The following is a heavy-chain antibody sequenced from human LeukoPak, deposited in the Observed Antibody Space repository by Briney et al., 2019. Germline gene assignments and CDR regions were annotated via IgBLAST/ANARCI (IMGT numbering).Heavy chain of an antibody. J-gene: IGHJ4*02. Sequence: ASVKVSCKASNYTFTDYGINWVRQAPGQGLDWVGLVSVYNGNTNYAQKRQGRVTMTTDTSTSTAYMELRSLRSDDPAVYYCARRGYYGDYGFDYWGQGTLVTVSS. CDR1: NYTFTDYG. CDR3: ARRGYYGDYGFDY. CDR2: VSVYNGNT. V-gene: IGHV1-18*01. D-gene: IGHD4-17*01.